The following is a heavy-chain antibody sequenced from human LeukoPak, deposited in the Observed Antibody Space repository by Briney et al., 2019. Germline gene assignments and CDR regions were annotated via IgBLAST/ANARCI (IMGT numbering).Heavy chain of an antibody. V-gene: IGHV4-34*01. CDR3: ASTKGVLSYFDY. Sequence: PSETLSLTCAVYGGSFSGYYWSWIRQPPGKGLEWIGEINHSGSTNYNPSLKSRVTISVDTSKNQFSLKLSSVTAADTAVYYCASTKGVLSYFDYWGQGTLVTVSS. CDR2: INHSGST. J-gene: IGHJ4*02. D-gene: IGHD3-16*01. CDR1: GGSFSGYY.